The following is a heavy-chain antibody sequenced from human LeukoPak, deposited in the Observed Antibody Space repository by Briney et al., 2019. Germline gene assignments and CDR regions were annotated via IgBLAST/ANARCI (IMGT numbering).Heavy chain of an antibody. J-gene: IGHJ4*02. CDR1: GFTFSTYW. Sequence: GGSLRLSCAASGFTFSTYWMSWVRQAPGKGLEWVANIQQDGNEKYYVDSVKGRFTISRDNAKNSLYLQMNSLRVEDTAVYYCARGYYGSGSYYAPYFDYWGQGTLVTVSS. D-gene: IGHD3-10*01. V-gene: IGHV3-7*04. CDR2: IQQDGNEK. CDR3: ARGYYGSGSYYAPYFDY.